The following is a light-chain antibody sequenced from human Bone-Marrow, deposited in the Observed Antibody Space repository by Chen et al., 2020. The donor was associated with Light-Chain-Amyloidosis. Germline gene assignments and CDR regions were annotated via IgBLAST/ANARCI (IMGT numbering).Light chain of an antibody. CDR3: EEYSTSPLT. Sequence: EIVLTQSPGTLSLSPGEGANLSCRASQTISRNYLTWYQQKFGQAPRLLIYGSSSRATGIPDRLTGSGSGTDFTHTMSRLEPEDFGVYEGEEYSTSPLTYGGGTKVEIK. CDR1: QTISRNY. CDR2: GSS. V-gene: IGKV3-20*01. J-gene: IGKJ4*01.